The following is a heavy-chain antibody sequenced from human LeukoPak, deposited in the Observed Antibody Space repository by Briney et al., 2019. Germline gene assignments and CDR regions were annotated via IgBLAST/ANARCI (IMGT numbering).Heavy chain of an antibody. CDR2: INPNSGGT. D-gene: IGHD2/OR15-2a*01. CDR1: GYTVTGHY. CDR3: AKDSSNSFGSSYHMDC. V-gene: IGHV1-2*02. J-gene: IGHJ4*02. Sequence: ASVKVSCKASGYTVTGHYLHWVRQAPGQGLEWMGWINPNSGGTKYTQKFQGGVTMTRDTSINTAYMELSSLTSDDTAIYYCAKDSSNSFGSSYHMDCWGQGTLVTVSS.